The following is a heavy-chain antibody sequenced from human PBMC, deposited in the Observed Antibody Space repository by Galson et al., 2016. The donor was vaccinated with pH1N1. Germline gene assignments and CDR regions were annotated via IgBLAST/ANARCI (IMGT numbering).Heavy chain of an antibody. V-gene: IGHV1-46*01. CDR1: KSTFTKYY. CDR3: ARRYYFDY. J-gene: IGHJ4*02. Sequence: SVKVSCKASKSTFTKYYIHWVRQAPGQGLEWMGIIDPSDGTTTYSQKFQDRISLTRDTSTNSVYMELNNLRPGDSATYFCARRYYFDYWGQGTLVTVSS. CDR2: IDPSDGTT.